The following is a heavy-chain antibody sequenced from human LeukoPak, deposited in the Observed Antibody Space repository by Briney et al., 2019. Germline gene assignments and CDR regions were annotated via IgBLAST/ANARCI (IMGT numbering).Heavy chain of an antibody. Sequence: PGGSLRLSCAASGFTFTSYAMTWVRQAPGKGLEWVSGITGSGNNAFYADSVKGRFTISRDNSKNTLYLQMNSLRVDDTAVYYCAKANRAESWGQGTLVTVSS. CDR1: GFTFTSYA. CDR3: AKANRAES. D-gene: IGHD6-25*01. V-gene: IGHV3-23*01. J-gene: IGHJ4*02. CDR2: ITGSGNNA.